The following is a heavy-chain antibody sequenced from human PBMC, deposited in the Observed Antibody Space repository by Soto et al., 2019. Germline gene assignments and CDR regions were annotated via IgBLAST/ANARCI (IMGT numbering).Heavy chain of an antibody. CDR2: LTWNSESI. CDR3: AKGAISGTLNWFDP. CDR1: VFRFADYT. D-gene: IGHD6-13*01. V-gene: IGHV3-9*01. Sequence: EVQLVESGGGLVQPGRSLRLSCAASVFRFADYTMHWVRQAPGKGLEWVSGLTWNSESIAYADSVKGRFTISRDNAKNSLYLQMNSLRAEDTAFYFCAKGAISGTLNWFDPWGQGTLVTVSS. J-gene: IGHJ5*02.